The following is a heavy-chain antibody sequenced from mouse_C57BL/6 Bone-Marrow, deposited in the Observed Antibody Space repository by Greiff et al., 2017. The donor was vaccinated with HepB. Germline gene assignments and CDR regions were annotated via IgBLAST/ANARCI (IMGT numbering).Heavy chain of an antibody. CDR2: ISYDGSN. CDR1: GYSITSGYY. D-gene: IGHD2-5*01. Sequence: ESGPGLVKPSQSLSLTCSVTGYSITSGYYWNWIRQFPGNKLEWMGYISYDGSNNYNPSLKNRISITRDTSKNQFFLKLNSVTTEDTATYYCARMAYYSNYGGLYYAMDYWGQGTSVTVSS. V-gene: IGHV3-6*01. J-gene: IGHJ4*01. CDR3: ARMAYYSNYGGLYYAMDY.